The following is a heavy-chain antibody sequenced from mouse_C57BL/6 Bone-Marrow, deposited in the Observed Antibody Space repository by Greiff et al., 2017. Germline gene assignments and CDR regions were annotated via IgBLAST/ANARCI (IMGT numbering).Heavy chain of an antibody. CDR2: ISSGSSTI. CDR3: ARSMYYGSSYDYAMDY. Sequence: EVHLVESGGGLVKPGGSLKLSCAASGFTFSDYGMHWVRQAPEKGLEWVAYISSGSSTIYYADTVKGRFTISRDNAKNTMFLQMTSLRSEDTAMYYCARSMYYGSSYDYAMDYWGQGTSVTVS. CDR1: GFTFSDYG. J-gene: IGHJ4*01. V-gene: IGHV5-17*01. D-gene: IGHD1-1*01.